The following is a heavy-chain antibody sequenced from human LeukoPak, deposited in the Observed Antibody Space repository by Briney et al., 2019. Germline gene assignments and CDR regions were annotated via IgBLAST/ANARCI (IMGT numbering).Heavy chain of an antibody. CDR2: IYPGDSDT. D-gene: IGHD3-10*01. Sequence: LGESLQISCQGSGSTFTSYWIGWVRQLPGKGLEWMGIIYPGDSDTRYSPSFQGQVTISADKSISTAYLQWSSLKASDTAMYYCARLGDYGSGSHSKYYYYYYMDVWGKGTTVTISS. J-gene: IGHJ6*03. V-gene: IGHV5-51*01. CDR1: GSTFTSYW. CDR3: ARLGDYGSGSHSKYYYYYYMDV.